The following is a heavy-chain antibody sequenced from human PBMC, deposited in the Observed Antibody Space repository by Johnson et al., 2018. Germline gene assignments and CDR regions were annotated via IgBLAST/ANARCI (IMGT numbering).Heavy chain of an antibody. CDR2: ISYDGSNK. CDR3: AKVKDDFWSGYAVGAFDI. V-gene: IGHV3-30-3*01. Sequence: VQLGETGGGVVQPGRSLRLSCAASGFTFSSYAMHWVRQAPGKGLEWVAVISYDGSNKYYADSVKGRFTISRDNSKNTLYLQMNSLRAEDTAVYYCAKVKDDFWSGYAVGAFDIWGQGTMVTVSS. CDR1: GFTFSSYA. D-gene: IGHD3-3*01. J-gene: IGHJ3*02.